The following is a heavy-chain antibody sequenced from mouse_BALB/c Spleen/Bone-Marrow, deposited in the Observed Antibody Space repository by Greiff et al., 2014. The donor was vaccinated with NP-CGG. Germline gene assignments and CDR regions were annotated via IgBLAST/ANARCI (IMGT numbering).Heavy chain of an antibody. CDR1: GYTFTSYY. CDR2: IYPGNVNT. CDR3: ARSLSRYAMDY. D-gene: IGHD6-2*01. Sequence: QVQLKQSGPELVKPGASVRISCKASGYTFTSYYIHWVKQRPGQGPEWIGWIYPGNVNTKYNEKFKGKATLTADKSSSTAYMQLSSLTSEDSAVYFCARSLSRYAMDYWGQGTSVTVSS. V-gene: IGHV1S56*01. J-gene: IGHJ4*01.